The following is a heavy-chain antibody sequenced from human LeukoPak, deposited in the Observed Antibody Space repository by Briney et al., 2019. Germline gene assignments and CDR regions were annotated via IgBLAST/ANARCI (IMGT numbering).Heavy chain of an antibody. Sequence: PGGSPRLSCAASGFTFSSYEMNWVRQAPGKGLEWVSYIRSSGSTIFYADSVKGRFPISRDNAKNSLYLQMNSLRAEDTAVYYCAELGITMIGGVWGKGTTVTISS. CDR3: AELGITMIGGV. J-gene: IGHJ6*04. D-gene: IGHD3-10*02. CDR2: IRSSGSTI. V-gene: IGHV3-48*03. CDR1: GFTFSSYE.